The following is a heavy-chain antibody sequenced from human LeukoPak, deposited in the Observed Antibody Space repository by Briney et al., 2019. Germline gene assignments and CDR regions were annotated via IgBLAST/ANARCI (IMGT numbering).Heavy chain of an antibody. V-gene: IGHV3-7*01. D-gene: IGHD3-3*01. Sequence: GGSLRLSCAASGFTFRSFWMSWVRQAPGKGLEWVANIKKDGSEKYYVDSVRGRLTISRDNAENSLFLQMNRLRVEDTAVYYCTRDFGRSSYYFDFWGQGTLVTVSS. CDR2: IKKDGSEK. J-gene: IGHJ4*02. CDR3: TRDFGRSSYYFDF. CDR1: GFTFRSFW.